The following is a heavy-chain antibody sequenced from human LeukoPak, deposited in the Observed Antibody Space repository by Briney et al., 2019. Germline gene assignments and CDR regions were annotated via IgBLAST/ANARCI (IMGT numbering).Heavy chain of an antibody. J-gene: IGHJ2*01. CDR2: IYTSGST. Sequence: SETLSLTCTVSGGPISSYYWSWIRQPAGKGLEWIGRIYTSGSTNYNTSLKRRVTISVDTSKNQFSLKLSSVTAADTAVYYCARGKYYYDSSGYPVRYWYFDLWGRGTLVTVSS. D-gene: IGHD3-22*01. V-gene: IGHV4-4*07. CDR3: ARGKYYYDSSGYPVRYWYFDL. CDR1: GGPISSYY.